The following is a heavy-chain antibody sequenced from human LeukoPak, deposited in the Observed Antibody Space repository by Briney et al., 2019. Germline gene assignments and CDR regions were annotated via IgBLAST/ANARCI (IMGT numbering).Heavy chain of an antibody. CDR1: GLAPCGDG. Sequence: GGCPRLSCAASGLAPCGDGLDCVRGSPGGGLESLSCMRSTGSDIHYADSVNGRFTITRDNAKNSSYLQMDSLRVEDTALYYCARYSWTYSGYYYYYMDVWGKGTTVTVSS. J-gene: IGHJ6*03. CDR3: ARYSWTYSGYYYYYMDV. D-gene: IGHD3-16*01. V-gene: IGHV3-21*04. CDR2: MRSTGSDI.